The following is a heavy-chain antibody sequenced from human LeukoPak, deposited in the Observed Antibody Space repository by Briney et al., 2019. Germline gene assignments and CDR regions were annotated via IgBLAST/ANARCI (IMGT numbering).Heavy chain of an antibody. J-gene: IGHJ5*02. CDR2: IYYSGST. Sequence: SETLSLTCTVSGGSISSYYWSWIRQPPGKGLEWIGYIYYSGSTNYNPSLKSRVTISVDTSKNQFSLKLSSVTAADTAVYYCAGIAAAVRRFDPWGQGTLVTVSS. D-gene: IGHD6-13*01. CDR1: GGSISSYY. V-gene: IGHV4-59*08. CDR3: AGIAAAVRRFDP.